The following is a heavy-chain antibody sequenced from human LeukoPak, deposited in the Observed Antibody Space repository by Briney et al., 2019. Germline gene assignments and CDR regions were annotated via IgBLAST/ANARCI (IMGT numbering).Heavy chain of an antibody. D-gene: IGHD3-3*01. CDR3: ARGPARTIFGVVTDYYYYYYMDV. CDR1: GFTFSSYA. V-gene: IGHV3-64*01. CDR2: ISSNGGST. J-gene: IGHJ6*03. Sequence: PGGSLRLSCAASGFTFSSYAIHWVRQAPGKGLEYVSAISSNGGSTYYANSVKGRFTISRDNSKNTLYLQMGSLRAEDMAVYYCARGPARTIFGVVTDYYYYYYMDVWGKGTTVTVSS.